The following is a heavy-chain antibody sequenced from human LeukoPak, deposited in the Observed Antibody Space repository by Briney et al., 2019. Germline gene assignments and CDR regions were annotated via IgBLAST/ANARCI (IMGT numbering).Heavy chain of an antibody. V-gene: IGHV4-59*01. CDR3: ARLLAGCPGGRCRAHFDY. Sequence: SETLSLTCSVSGDSINSNYWSWMRQPPGKGLEWIGYIYYGGSTNYNPSLKSRVSMSVDTSKNQFSLNLSSVTAADTAVYHCARLLAGCPGGRCRAHFDYWGQGTLVTVSS. D-gene: IGHD2-15*01. CDR2: IYYGGST. CDR1: GDSINSNY. J-gene: IGHJ4*02.